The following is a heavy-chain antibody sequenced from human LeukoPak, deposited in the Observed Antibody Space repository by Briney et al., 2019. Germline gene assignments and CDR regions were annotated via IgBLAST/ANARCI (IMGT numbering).Heavy chain of an antibody. CDR3: AKGSVGDY. CDR2: ISGSDGRT. V-gene: IGHV3-23*01. J-gene: IGHJ4*02. Sequence: GRSLRLSCAASGFTLSSYATSWVRQAPGKGLEWVSAISGSDGRTYYADSVKGRFTISRDNSKNTLYLQMNSLRAEDTAVYYCAKGSVGDYWGQGTLVTVSS. CDR1: GFTLSSYA.